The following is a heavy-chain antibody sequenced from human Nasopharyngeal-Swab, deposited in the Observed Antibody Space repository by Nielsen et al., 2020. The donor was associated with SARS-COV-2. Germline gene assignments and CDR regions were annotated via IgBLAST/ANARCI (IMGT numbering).Heavy chain of an antibody. V-gene: IGHV1-69*13. CDR2: IIPIFGTA. D-gene: IGHD6-19*01. CDR1: GGTFSSYA. Sequence: SVKVSCKASGGTFSSYAISWVRQAPGQGLEWMGGIIPIFGTANYAQKFQGRVTITADESTSTAYMELRSLRSDDMAVYYCARELVAGTIRWDYWGQGTLVTVSS. CDR3: ARELVAGTIRWDY. J-gene: IGHJ4*02.